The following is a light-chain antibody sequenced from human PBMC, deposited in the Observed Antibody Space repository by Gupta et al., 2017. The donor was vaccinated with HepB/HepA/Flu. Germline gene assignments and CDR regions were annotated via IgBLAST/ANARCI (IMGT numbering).Light chain of an antibody. V-gene: IGLV1-40*01. CDR3: QAYDSSMSGSV. CDR1: SSNIGAGYD. CDR2: GKS. J-gene: IGLJ1*01. Sequence: QSVLTQPPSVSGAPGQSVTISCTGSSSNIGAGYDVHWYQHLPRTAPKLLIYGKSNRHSGVPARFSGSKSGTSAALAITGLQAEDEADYYCQAYDSSMSGSVFGTGTKVTVL.